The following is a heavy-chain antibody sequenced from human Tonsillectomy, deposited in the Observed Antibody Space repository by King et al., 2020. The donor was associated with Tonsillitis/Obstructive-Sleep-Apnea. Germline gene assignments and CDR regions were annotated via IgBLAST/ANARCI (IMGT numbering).Heavy chain of an antibody. CDR3: ASLKHRQNYAFWSRHTGYYFDGMDV. J-gene: IGHJ6*02. CDR1: GGSISSFY. D-gene: IGHD3-3*01. V-gene: IGHV4-59*01. Sequence: VQLQESGPGLVKPAETLSLTCTVSGGSISSFYWSWIRQPPGKGLEWIGYTHYSGSTNYSPSLKSRVTISVDTSKNQPSLKLTSVTAADTAVYYCASLKHRQNYAFWSRHTGYYFDGMDVWGQGTTVTVSS. CDR2: THYSGST.